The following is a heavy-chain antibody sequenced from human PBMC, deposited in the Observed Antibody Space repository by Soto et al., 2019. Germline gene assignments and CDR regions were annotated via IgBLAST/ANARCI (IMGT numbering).Heavy chain of an antibody. J-gene: IGHJ4*02. V-gene: IGHV3-21*01. CDR1: GFTFSSYS. CDR3: ASGGSLYVVSVSTCVDF. Sequence: EVQLVESGGGLVKPGGSLRLSCAASGFTFSSYSMNWVRQAPGKSLEWVSSISTTSSYIYYADSVKGRFTVSRDNAKNSLYLEMNSLRAEDTAVYYCASGGSLYVVSVSTCVDFWGQGALVAAAS. CDR2: ISTTSSYI. D-gene: IGHD3-16*01.